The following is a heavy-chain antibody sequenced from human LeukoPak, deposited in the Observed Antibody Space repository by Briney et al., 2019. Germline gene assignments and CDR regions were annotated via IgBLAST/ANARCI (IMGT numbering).Heavy chain of an antibody. CDR1: GGSISSYY. CDR3: ARGIHYYDSSGSAAFDY. J-gene: IGHJ4*02. V-gene: IGHV4-59*01. CDR2: IYYSGST. Sequence: PETLSLTCTVSGGSISSYYWSWIRQPPGKGLEWIGYIYYSGSTNYNPSLKSRVTISVDTSKNQFSLKLSSVTAADTAVYYCARGIHYYDSSGSAAFDYWGQGTLVTVSS. D-gene: IGHD3-22*01.